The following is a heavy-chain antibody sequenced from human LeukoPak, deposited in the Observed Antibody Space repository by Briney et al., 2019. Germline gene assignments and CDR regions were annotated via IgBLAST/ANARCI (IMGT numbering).Heavy chain of an antibody. V-gene: IGHV3-66*01. CDR2: IYSGGST. Sequence: PGGSLRLSCAASGFTVSSNYMSWVRQAPGKGLEWVSVIYSGGSTYYADSVKGRFTISRDNSKNTLYLQMNSLRAEDTAVYYCARDRPVYDILTGYYPPPLDYWGQGTLVTVSS. CDR1: GFTVSSNY. CDR3: ARDRPVYDILTGYYPPPLDY. D-gene: IGHD3-9*01. J-gene: IGHJ4*02.